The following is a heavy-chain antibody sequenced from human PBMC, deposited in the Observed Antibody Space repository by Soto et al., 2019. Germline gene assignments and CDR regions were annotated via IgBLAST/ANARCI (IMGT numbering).Heavy chain of an antibody. D-gene: IGHD2-15*01. CDR1: GGSISSGGYS. Sequence: QLQLQESGSGLVKPSQTLSLTCAVSGGSISSGGYSWSWIRQPPGKGLEWIGYIYHSGSTYYNPSLKSRVTISVDRSKNQFSLKLSSVTAADTAVYYCARGVVVVVAATPFFDYWGQGTLVTVSS. CDR3: ARGVVVVVAATPFFDY. J-gene: IGHJ4*02. CDR2: IYHSGST. V-gene: IGHV4-30-2*01.